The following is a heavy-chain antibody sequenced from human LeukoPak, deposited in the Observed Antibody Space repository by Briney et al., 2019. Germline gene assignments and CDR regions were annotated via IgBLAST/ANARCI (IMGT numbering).Heavy chain of an antibody. V-gene: IGHV3-48*01. D-gene: IGHD3-10*01. CDR2: ISSSSSTI. Sequence: GGSLRLSCAASGFTFSSYSMNWVRQAPGKGLEWVSYISSSSSTIFYADSVKGRFTISRDNAKNTLYLQMNSLRAEDTAVYYCASTRGMPGTTRGYFDYWGQGTLVTVSS. J-gene: IGHJ4*02. CDR3: ASTRGMPGTTRGYFDY. CDR1: GFTFSSYS.